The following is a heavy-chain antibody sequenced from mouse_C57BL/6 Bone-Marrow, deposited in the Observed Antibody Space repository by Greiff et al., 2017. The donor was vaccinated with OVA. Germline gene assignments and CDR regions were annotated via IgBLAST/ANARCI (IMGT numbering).Heavy chain of an antibody. CDR1: GYTFTSYG. Sequence: QVQLKESGAELARPGASVKLSCKASGYTFTSYGISWVKQRTGQGLEWIGEIYPRSGNTYYNEKFKGKATLTADKSSSTAYMELRSLTSEDSAVYFCARRITTVVPPTDYWGQGTTLTVSS. J-gene: IGHJ2*01. V-gene: IGHV1-81*01. D-gene: IGHD1-1*01. CDR3: ARRITTVVPPTDY. CDR2: IYPRSGNT.